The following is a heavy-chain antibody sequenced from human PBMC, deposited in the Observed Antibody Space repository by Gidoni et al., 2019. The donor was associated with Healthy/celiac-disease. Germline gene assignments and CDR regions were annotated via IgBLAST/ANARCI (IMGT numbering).Heavy chain of an antibody. D-gene: IGHD3-16*02. CDR2: ISYEGSNK. J-gene: IGHJ6*02. CDR3: ARGYDYVWGSYRHYYGMDV. V-gene: IGHV3-30-3*01. Sequence: QVQLVESGGGVVQPGRSLRLSCAASGFSFRSYAMHWVRQATGKGLEWVAVISYEGSNKYYADTVKGRFTISRDNSKNTLYLQMNSLRAEDTAVYYCARGYDYVWGSYRHYYGMDVWGQGTTVTVSS. CDR1: GFSFRSYA.